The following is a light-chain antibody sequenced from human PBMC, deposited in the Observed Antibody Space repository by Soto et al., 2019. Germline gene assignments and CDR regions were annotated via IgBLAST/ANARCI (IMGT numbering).Light chain of an antibody. J-gene: IGLJ2*01. CDR2: DVS. Sequence: QSALTQPASVSGSPGESITISCTGTSSDVGAYNYVSWYQQHPGKAPKLMIYDVSNRPSGVSNHFSGSKSGNTASLTISGLQAEDEADYYCSSYTSTNSLFGRGTKLTVL. CDR1: SSDVGAYNY. V-gene: IGLV2-14*03. CDR3: SSYTSTNSL.